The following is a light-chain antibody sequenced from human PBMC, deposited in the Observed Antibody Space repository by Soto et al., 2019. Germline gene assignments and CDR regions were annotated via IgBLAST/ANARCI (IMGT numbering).Light chain of an antibody. Sequence: DIQMTQSPSSLSASVGDRVSVTCRASQSISTFLNWYQQRPGEAPKLLIYAASSLQSGVPSRFSGSGSGADFTLPIGSLQTEDFATYYCQQSDTTPRTFGQGTKVEVK. CDR2: AAS. CDR3: QQSDTTPRT. V-gene: IGKV1-39*01. J-gene: IGKJ1*01. CDR1: QSISTF.